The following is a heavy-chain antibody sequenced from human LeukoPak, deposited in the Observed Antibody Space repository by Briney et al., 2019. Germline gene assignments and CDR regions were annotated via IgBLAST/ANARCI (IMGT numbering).Heavy chain of an antibody. J-gene: IGHJ4*02. D-gene: IGHD5-24*01. Sequence: EASVKASCKASGYTFNTYGISWVRQTPGQGREWMGWIGTENAYTIYAEKFQGRVTLTTDTSTTTVHMELRSLRSDDTAVYYCARDRERGFDYWGQGSLVTVSS. CDR2: IGTENAYT. V-gene: IGHV1-18*01. CDR1: GYTFNTYG. CDR3: ARDRERGFDY.